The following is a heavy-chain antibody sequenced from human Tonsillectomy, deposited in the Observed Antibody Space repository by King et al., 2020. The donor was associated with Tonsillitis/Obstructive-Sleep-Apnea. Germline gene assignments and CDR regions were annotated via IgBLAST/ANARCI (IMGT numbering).Heavy chain of an antibody. CDR1: GFTFSSYA. Sequence: VQLVESGGGLVQPGGSLRLSCAASGFTFSSYAMSWVRQAPGKGLEWVSAISGSGGSTYYADSVKGRFTISRDNSKNTLYLQMNSLRAEDTAVYYCAMALRFPDYAALEGWFDPWGQGTLVTVSS. V-gene: IGHV3-23*04. J-gene: IGHJ5*02. D-gene: IGHD3-3*01. CDR2: ISGSGGST. CDR3: AMALRFPDYAALEGWFDP.